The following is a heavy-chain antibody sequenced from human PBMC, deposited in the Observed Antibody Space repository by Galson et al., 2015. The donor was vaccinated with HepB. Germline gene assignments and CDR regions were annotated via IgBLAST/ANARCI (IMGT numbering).Heavy chain of an antibody. V-gene: IGHV6-1*01. J-gene: IGHJ5*02. CDR3: ARDLQLLFKFWFDP. D-gene: IGHD2-2*01. CDR2: TYYRSKWYN. CDR1: GDSVSSNSAA. Sequence: CAISGDSVSSNSAAWNWIRQSPSRGLEWLGRTYYRSKWYNDYAVSVKSRITINPDTSKNQFSLQLNSVTPEDTAVYYCARDLQLLFKFWFDPWGQGTLVTVSS.